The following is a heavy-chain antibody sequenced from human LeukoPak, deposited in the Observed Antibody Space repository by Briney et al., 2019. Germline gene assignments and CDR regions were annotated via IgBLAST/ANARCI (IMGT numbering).Heavy chain of an antibody. CDR2: IYSAGSA. Sequence: PGGSLRLSCAASGFSVISDYTNWVRQAPGKGLEWVSVIYSAGSANYIDSVKGRFTISRDNTKNTLYLQMISLRAEDTAVYYCARDAGGTYSLAFDLWGQGTMVTVSS. CDR3: ARDAGGTYSLAFDL. J-gene: IGHJ3*01. D-gene: IGHD1-26*01. CDR1: GFSVISDY. V-gene: IGHV3-53*01.